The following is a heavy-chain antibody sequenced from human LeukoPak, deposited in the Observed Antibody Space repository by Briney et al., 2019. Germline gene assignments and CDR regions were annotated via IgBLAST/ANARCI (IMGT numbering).Heavy chain of an antibody. CDR1: GFTFSSYW. D-gene: IGHD3-10*01. Sequence: GGSLRLSCAASGFTFSSYWMHWVRQDPGKGLVWVSRINNDGSRTNYADSVKGRFTISRDNAKNTLYLQMNSLRAEDTAVYYCARSFGSGSYSTTYFDYWGQGALVTVSS. V-gene: IGHV3-74*01. J-gene: IGHJ4*02. CDR3: ARSFGSGSYSTTYFDY. CDR2: INNDGSRT.